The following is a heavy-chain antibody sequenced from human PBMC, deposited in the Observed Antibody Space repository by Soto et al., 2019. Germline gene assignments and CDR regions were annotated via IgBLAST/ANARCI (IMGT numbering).Heavy chain of an antibody. CDR3: AKGIGFYYYYGMDV. J-gene: IGHJ6*02. CDR1: GFTFSSYG. CDR2: ISYDGSNK. Sequence: GGSLRLSCAASGFTFSSYGMHWVRQAPGKGLEWVAVISYDGSNKYYADSVKGRFTISRDNSKNTLYLQMNSLRAEDTAVYYCAKGIGFYYYYGMDVWGQGTTVTVSS. V-gene: IGHV3-30*18. D-gene: IGHD2-15*01.